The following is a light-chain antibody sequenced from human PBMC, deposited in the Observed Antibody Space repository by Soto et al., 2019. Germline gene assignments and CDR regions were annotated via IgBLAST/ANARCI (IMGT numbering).Light chain of an antibody. CDR2: KTS. CDR3: QEYNSYSP. Sequence: DIQMTQSPSTLSASVGDRVTITCRASQSISSRLAWYQQKAGKAPKLLIYKTSSLESGVPSRFSGSGSGTELTLTISSLQPDDFATYYCQEYNSYSPFGGGTKVEIK. J-gene: IGKJ4*02. V-gene: IGKV1-5*03. CDR1: QSISSR.